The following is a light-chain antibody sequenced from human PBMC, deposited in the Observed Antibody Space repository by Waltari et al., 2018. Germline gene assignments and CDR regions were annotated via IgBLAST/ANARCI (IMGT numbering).Light chain of an antibody. J-gene: IGLJ3*02. V-gene: IGLV1-47*01. Sequence: QSVLTQPPSASGPPGQRVTISCSGSSSNTGDNYVYWYQHLPGTAPKLLIFSNTQRPSGVRDRFSGSKSGTSASLAISGLRSEDEGDYYCAAWDDTLSHWVFGGGTKLTVL. CDR2: SNT. CDR1: SSNTGDNY. CDR3: AAWDDTLSHWV.